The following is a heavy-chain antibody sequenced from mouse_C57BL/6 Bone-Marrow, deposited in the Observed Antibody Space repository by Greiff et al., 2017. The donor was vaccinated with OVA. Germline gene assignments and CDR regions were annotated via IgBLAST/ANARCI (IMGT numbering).Heavy chain of an antibody. Sequence: EVKLVESGGDLVKPGGSLKLSCAASGFTFSSYGMSWVRQTPDTRLEWVATISSGGSYTSSPASVKGRFTISRDNAKNTLYLQMSSLKSEDTAMYYCARRGYDYLYYFDYWGQGTTLTVSS. J-gene: IGHJ2*01. CDR3: ARRGYDYLYYFDY. CDR2: ISSGGSYT. CDR1: GFTFSSYG. V-gene: IGHV5-6*02. D-gene: IGHD2-4*01.